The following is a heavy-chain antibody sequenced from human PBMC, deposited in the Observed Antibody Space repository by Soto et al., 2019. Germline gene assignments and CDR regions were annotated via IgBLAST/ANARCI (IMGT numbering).Heavy chain of an antibody. D-gene: IGHD3-10*01. Sequence: SETLSLTCTVSGGSISRGGYYWGWARQHPGKGLEWIGYIYYSGSTYYNPSLKSRVTISVDTSKNQFSLRLSSVTAADTAVYYCARARYYGSGSYSLDYWGQGTLVTVSS. J-gene: IGHJ4*02. CDR3: ARARYYGSGSYSLDY. CDR2: IYYSGST. V-gene: IGHV4-31*03. CDR1: GGSISRGGYY.